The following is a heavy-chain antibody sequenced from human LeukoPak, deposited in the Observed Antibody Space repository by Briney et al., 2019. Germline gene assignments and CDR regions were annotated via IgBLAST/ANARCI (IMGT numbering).Heavy chain of an antibody. CDR3: AKGRYGDYDMDV. Sequence: GGSLRLSCAATGFTFRGYAMSWVCQAPGKGLEWVSAISGSGDSTYYADSVKGRFTISRDNSKNTLYLQMNSLRAEDTAVYYCAKGRYGDYDMDVWGQGTTVTVSS. D-gene: IGHD4-17*01. J-gene: IGHJ6*02. CDR1: GFTFRGYA. CDR2: ISGSGDST. V-gene: IGHV3-23*01.